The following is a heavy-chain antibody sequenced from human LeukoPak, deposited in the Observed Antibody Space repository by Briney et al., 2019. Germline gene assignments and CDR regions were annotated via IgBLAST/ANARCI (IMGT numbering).Heavy chain of an antibody. CDR1: GFTFNSYG. D-gene: IGHD3-22*01. CDR3: AKDYYDSSGPFDY. J-gene: IGHJ4*02. Sequence: GGSLRLSCAASGFTFNSYGIHWVRQAPGKGLEWVAFIRYDGSSKYYVDSVKGRFTISRDNSKNTLYLQMNSLRAEDTAVYYCAKDYYDSSGPFDYWGQGTLVTVSS. CDR2: IRYDGSSK. V-gene: IGHV3-30*02.